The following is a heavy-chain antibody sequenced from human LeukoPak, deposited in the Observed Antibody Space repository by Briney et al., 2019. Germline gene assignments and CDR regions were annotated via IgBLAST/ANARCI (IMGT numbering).Heavy chain of an antibody. D-gene: IGHD6-19*01. V-gene: IGHV1-69*04. Sequence: ASVKVSCKASGGTFSSYAISWVRQAPGQGLEWMGRIIPILGIANYAQKFQGRVTITADKSTSTAYLELSSLRSEDSAVYYCVREYSSGWFDAFDIWGQGTMVTVSS. CDR1: GGTFSSYA. CDR2: IIPILGIA. J-gene: IGHJ3*02. CDR3: VREYSSGWFDAFDI.